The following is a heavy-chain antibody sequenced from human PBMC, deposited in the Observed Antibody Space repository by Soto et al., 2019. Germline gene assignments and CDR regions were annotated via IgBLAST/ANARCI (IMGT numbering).Heavy chain of an antibody. Sequence: EVQLVESGGGLVQPGGSLRLTCAASGFTFRSFDFHWVRQATGKSLEWVATIGTIGDTYYPVSVKGRFTVSRENANSSVSLQMDSLRVGDTAVYFCVRVQEVCAHFFDSWSQGTPVTVSS. CDR3: VRVQEVCAHFFDS. J-gene: IGHJ4*02. D-gene: IGHD2-21*01. CDR1: GFTFRSFD. V-gene: IGHV3-13*01. CDR2: IGTIGDT.